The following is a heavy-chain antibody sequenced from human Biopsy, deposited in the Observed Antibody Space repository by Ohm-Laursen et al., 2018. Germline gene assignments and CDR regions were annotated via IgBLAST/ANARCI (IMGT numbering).Heavy chain of an antibody. D-gene: IGHD3-16*01. Sequence: TLSLTCTVSGGSINSYYWSWIRQPPGKGLEWIGYIYYTGSTNYGPSLESRVIMSVDTSKNQFSLRLSSVTAADTAVYYCARRDYRNGFKLDFWGQGTLVTVSS. CDR1: GGSINSYY. CDR3: ARRDYRNGFKLDF. CDR2: IYYTGST. V-gene: IGHV4-59*08. J-gene: IGHJ4*02.